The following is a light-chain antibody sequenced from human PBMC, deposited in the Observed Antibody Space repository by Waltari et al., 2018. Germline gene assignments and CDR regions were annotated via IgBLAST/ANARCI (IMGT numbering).Light chain of an antibody. CDR3: LQTLETPPT. J-gene: IGKJ4*01. Sequence: DLVMTQTPVALVVTRGVPASVSCRSSQSLPDGAGYTHLHWYLQKPGQSPQLLIFLGSHRASGVPDRFSGGGTGTEFTLQISRVEAEDVGVYSCLQTLETPPTFGGGTKVEIK. V-gene: IGKV2-28*01. CDR2: LGS. CDR1: QSLPDGAGYTH.